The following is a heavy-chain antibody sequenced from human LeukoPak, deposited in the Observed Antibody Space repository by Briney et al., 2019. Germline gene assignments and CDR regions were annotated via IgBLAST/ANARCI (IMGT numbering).Heavy chain of an antibody. CDR2: IIPIFGTA. D-gene: IGHD6-19*01. V-gene: IGHV1-69*13. CDR3: AREGGWTTGIFDY. CDR1: GYTFSNYG. Sequence: ASVKVSCKASGYTFSNYGIHWLRQAPGQGLEWMGGIIPIFGTANYAQKFQGRVTITADESTSTAYMELSSLRSEDTAVYYCAREGGWTTGIFDYWGQGTLVTVSS. J-gene: IGHJ4*02.